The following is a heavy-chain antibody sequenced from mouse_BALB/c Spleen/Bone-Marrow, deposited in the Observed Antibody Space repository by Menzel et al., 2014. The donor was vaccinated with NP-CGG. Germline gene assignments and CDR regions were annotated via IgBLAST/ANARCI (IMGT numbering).Heavy chain of an antibody. D-gene: IGHD2-1*01. V-gene: IGHV1S81*02. CDR3: SRGGNFDVMDY. J-gene: IGHJ4*01. Sequence: VQLQQSGAELVKPGASVKLSCKASGYTFTSYYMFWVKQRPGQGLEWIGGINPSNGANNFNEKFKSKATLTVDKSSSTAYVQLSSLTSEDSAVYYCSRGGNFDVMDYWGQGTSVTVSS. CDR1: GYTFTSYY. CDR2: INPSNGAN.